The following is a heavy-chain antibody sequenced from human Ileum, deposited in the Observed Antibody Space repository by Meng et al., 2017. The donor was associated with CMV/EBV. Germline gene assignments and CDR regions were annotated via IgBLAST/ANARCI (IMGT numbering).Heavy chain of an antibody. D-gene: IGHD5-24*01. CDR2: INTNTGNP. Sequence: CKHSGYSFITYGINWVRQAPGQRLEWMGWINTNTGNPTYAQDFTGRFVFSLDTSVSTTYLQINSLRTEDSAVYYCTRGDGDHSSKFDYWGQGTLVTVSS. V-gene: IGHV7-4-1*02. CDR3: TRGDGDHSSKFDY. J-gene: IGHJ4*02. CDR1: GYSFITYG.